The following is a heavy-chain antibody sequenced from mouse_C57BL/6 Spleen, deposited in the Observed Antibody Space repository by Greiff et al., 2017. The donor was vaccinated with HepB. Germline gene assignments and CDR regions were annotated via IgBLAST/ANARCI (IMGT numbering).Heavy chain of an antibody. CDR2: IYPGSGST. Sequence: QVQLQQPGAELVKPGASVKMSCKASGYTFTSYWITWVKQRPGQGLEWIGDIYPGSGSTNYNEKFKSKATLTVDTSSSTAYMQLSSLTSEDSAVYYCASKDYGGENFDYWGQGTTLTVSS. D-gene: IGHD1-1*01. CDR1: GYTFTSYW. J-gene: IGHJ2*01. CDR3: ASKDYGGENFDY. V-gene: IGHV1-55*01.